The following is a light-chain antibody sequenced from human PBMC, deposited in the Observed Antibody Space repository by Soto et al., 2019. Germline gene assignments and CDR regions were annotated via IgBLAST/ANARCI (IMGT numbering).Light chain of an antibody. J-gene: IGLJ2*01. Sequence: QSVLTQPPSASGSPGQSVTISCTGTSSDVGNYNFVSWYQQPPGKAPKLIIYEVTTRPSGVPDRFSGSKSGNTASLTVSGLQAEDEADYYCSSYAGSMNLVFGGGTKLTVL. V-gene: IGLV2-8*01. CDR1: SSDVGNYNF. CDR2: EVT. CDR3: SSYAGSMNLV.